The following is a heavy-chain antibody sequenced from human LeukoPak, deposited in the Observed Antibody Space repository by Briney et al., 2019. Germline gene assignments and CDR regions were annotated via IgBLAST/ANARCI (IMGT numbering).Heavy chain of an antibody. D-gene: IGHD5-12*01. V-gene: IGHV3-21*01. CDR3: ARDPYSGDYGPYYYYYMDV. CDR1: GFTFSSYG. CDR2: ITTSSSYV. J-gene: IGHJ6*03. Sequence: PGGTLRLSCAASGFTFSSYGMSWVRQAPGKGLEWVSSITTSSSYVFYADSVRGRFTISRDNAENSLYLQMNNLRDEDTAVYYCARDPYSGDYGPYYYYYMDVWGKGTTVTVSS.